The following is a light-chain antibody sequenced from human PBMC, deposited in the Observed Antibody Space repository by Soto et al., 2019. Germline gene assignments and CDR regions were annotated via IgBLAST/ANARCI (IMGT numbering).Light chain of an antibody. CDR2: DAS. CDR3: QHYNVYPWT. V-gene: IGKV1-5*01. CDR1: QNIRSR. Sequence: DIQITQSPSSLSASVGERVSITCRASQNIRSRLAWFQQKPGKAPKLLIYDASSLESGVPQRFSGSGSGTEFTLTISSLQPDDFATYYCQHYNVYPWTFGQGTKVDI. J-gene: IGKJ1*01.